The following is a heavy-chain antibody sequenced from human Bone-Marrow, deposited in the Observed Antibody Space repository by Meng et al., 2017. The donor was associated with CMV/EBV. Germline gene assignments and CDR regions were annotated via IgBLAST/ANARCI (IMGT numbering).Heavy chain of an antibody. CDR3: ARSLEYSSSLLAY. D-gene: IGHD6-6*01. J-gene: IGHJ4*02. CDR1: GGSISSYY. Sequence: SETLSLTCTVSGGSISSYYWNWIRQPPGKGLEWIGNIYYSGSTNYSPSLKSRVTISVDTSKNQFSLKLSSVTAADTAMYYCARSLEYSSSLLAYWGQGTLVTVSS. V-gene: IGHV4-59*01. CDR2: IYYSGST.